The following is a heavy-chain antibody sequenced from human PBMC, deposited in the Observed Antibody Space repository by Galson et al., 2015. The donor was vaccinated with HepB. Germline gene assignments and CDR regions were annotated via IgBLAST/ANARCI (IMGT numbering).Heavy chain of an antibody. CDR3: ARISSGWYSGAFDI. J-gene: IGHJ3*02. Sequence: SVKVSCKASGYTFTSYAMHWVRQAPGQRLEWMGWINAGNGNTKYSQKFQGRVTITRDTSASTAYMELSSLRSEDTAVYYCARISSGWYSGAFDIWGQGTMVTVSS. CDR1: GYTFTSYA. CDR2: INAGNGNT. D-gene: IGHD6-19*01. V-gene: IGHV1-3*01.